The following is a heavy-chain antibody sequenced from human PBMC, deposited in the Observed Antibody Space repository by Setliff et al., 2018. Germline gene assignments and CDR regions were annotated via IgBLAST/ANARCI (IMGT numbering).Heavy chain of an antibody. CDR1: GGTFSNYD. J-gene: IGHJ6*03. CDR3: ARERGDIVTTTSYYYYLDV. D-gene: IGHD5-12*01. V-gene: IGHV1-69*05. Sequence: GASVKVSCKASGGTFSNYDISWVRQAPGQGLEWMGGIIPIFGTTNYAQMFQGRVTITTDESTSTAYMELSSLRSEDTAVYYCARERGDIVTTTSYYYYLDVWGKGTTVTVSS. CDR2: IIPIFGTT.